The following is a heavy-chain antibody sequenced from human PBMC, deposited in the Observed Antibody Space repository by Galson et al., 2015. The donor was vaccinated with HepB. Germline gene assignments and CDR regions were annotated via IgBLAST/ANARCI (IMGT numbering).Heavy chain of an antibody. CDR2: TRYDGINK. J-gene: IGHJ4*02. CDR1: GFSISTSG. Sequence: SLRLSCAASGFSISTSGMHWVRQAAGKGLEWVAITRYDGINKHYADSVKGRFIISRDTNKNTIYLQMNNLGADDTAVYYCASPFCIDGNCYPLWHWGQGTLVTVSS. CDR3: ASPFCIDGNCYPLWH. V-gene: IGHV3-33*01. D-gene: IGHD2-15*01.